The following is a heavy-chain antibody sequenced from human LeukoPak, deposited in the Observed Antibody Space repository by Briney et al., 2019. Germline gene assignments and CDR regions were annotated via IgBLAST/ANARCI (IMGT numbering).Heavy chain of an antibody. CDR3: ARGGSYGQEYYFDY. Sequence: ASVKVSCKASGYTFTGYYMHWVRQAPGQGLEWMGWINPNSGGTNYAQKFQGRVTMTRYTSISTAYMELSRLRSDDTAVYYCARGGSYGQEYYFDYWGQGTLVTVSS. CDR1: GYTFTGYY. V-gene: IGHV1-2*02. D-gene: IGHD5-18*01. CDR2: INPNSGGT. J-gene: IGHJ4*02.